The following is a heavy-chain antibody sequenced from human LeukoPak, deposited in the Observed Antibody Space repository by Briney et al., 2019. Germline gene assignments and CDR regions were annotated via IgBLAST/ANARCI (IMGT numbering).Heavy chain of an antibody. J-gene: IGHJ3*02. CDR3: ANLNLRYFDWLSYDAFDI. CDR1: GFTFSSYA. Sequence: GGSLRLSCAASGFTFSSYAMSWVRQAPGKGLEWVSAISGSGGSTYYADSVKGRFTISRDNSKNTLYLQMNSLRAEDTAVYYCANLNLRYFDWLSYDAFDIWGQGTMVTVPS. D-gene: IGHD3-9*01. CDR2: ISGSGGST. V-gene: IGHV3-23*01.